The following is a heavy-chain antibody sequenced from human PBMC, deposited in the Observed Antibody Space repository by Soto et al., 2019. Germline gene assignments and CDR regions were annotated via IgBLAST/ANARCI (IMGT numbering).Heavy chain of an antibody. CDR3: ARDRRLLWFGELLYYGMDV. J-gene: IGHJ6*02. D-gene: IGHD3-10*01. Sequence: SETLSLTCTVSGGSISSGDYYWSWIRQPPGKSLEWIGYIYYSGSTYYNPSLKSRVTISVDTSKNQFSLKLSSVTAADTAVYYCARDRRLLWFGELLYYGMDVWGQGTTVTVSS. V-gene: IGHV4-30-4*01. CDR1: GGSISSGDYY. CDR2: IYYSGST.